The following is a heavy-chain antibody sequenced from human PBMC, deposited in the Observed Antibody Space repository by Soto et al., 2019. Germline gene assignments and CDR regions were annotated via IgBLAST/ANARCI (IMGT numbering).Heavy chain of an antibody. CDR3: ARGGRSLHGNYHCGMDV. V-gene: IGHV1-2*02. CDR2: INPNNGGT. CDR1: GYIFFGSY. Sequence: QVQLVQSGAEVKKPGASVKVSCKASGYIFFGSYIHWVRQAPGQGLEWMGWINPNNGGTGSAQKFQGRITMTGDTSISTAYMELSRLRSDDTGVYYCARGGRSLHGNYHCGMDVWGKGTTVTVSS. J-gene: IGHJ6*04.